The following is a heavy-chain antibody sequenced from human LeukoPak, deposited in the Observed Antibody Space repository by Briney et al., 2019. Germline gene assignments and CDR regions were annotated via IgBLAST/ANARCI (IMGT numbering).Heavy chain of an antibody. CDR1: GGSISSYY. J-gene: IGHJ3*02. CDR3: ARVYCGGDCYLAGAFDI. D-gene: IGHD2-21*02. CDR2: IYYSGST. Sequence: PSETLSLXCTVSGGSISSYYWSWIRQPPGKGLEWIGYIYYSGSTNYNPSLKSRVTISIDTSKNQFSLKLSSVTAADTAVYYCARVYCGGDCYLAGAFDIWGQGTMVTVSS. V-gene: IGHV4-59*01.